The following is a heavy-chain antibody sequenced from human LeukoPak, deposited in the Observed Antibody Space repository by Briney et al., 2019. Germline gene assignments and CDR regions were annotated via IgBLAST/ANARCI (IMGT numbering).Heavy chain of an antibody. D-gene: IGHD3-9*01. J-gene: IGHJ4*02. V-gene: IGHV3-21*01. Sequence: GGSLRLSCAASGFTFSSYSMNWVRQAPGKGLEWVSSISSSSSYIYYADSVKGRFTISRDNAKNSLYLQMNSLRAEDTAVYYCARTPYDILTGHAGFFFDHLGQGTLVTVSS. CDR3: ARTPYDILTGHAGFFFDH. CDR1: GFTFSSYS. CDR2: ISSSSSYI.